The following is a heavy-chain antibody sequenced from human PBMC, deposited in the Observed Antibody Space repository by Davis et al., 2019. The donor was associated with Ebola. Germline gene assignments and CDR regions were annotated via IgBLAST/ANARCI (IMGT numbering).Heavy chain of an antibody. D-gene: IGHD6-6*01. CDR2: IYYSGST. CDR1: GSSISSSSYY. Sequence: SETLSLTCTVSGSSISSSSYYWGWIRQPPGKGLEWIGSIYYSGSTYYNPSPKSRVTISVDTSKNQFSLKLSSVTAADTAVYYCARAMGRVAARPSNWFDPWGQGTLVTVSS. V-gene: IGHV4-39*07. CDR3: ARAMGRVAARPSNWFDP. J-gene: IGHJ5*02.